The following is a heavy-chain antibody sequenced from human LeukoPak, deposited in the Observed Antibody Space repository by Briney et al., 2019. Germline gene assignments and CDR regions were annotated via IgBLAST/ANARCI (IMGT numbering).Heavy chain of an antibody. CDR2: INPNSGDT. CDR1: GYRLTDYY. CDR3: ARDDYGGNGLAH. V-gene: IGHV1-2*02. D-gene: IGHD4-23*01. Sequence: ASLKVSCKASGYRLTDYYIHWVRQAPGQGLERMGWINPNSGDTNYAQRFQGRVTMTRDTSISTAYMELSRLRSDDTAVYYCARDDYGGNGLAHWGQRTLVTVSS. J-gene: IGHJ4*02.